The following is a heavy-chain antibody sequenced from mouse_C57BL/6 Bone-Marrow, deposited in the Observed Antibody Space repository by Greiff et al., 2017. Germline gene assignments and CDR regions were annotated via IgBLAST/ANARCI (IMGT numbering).Heavy chain of an antibody. CDR1: GYTFTSYW. V-gene: IGHV1-59*01. D-gene: IGHD1-1*01. CDR3: ARLDYYGSSPYYFDY. J-gene: IGHJ2*01. Sequence: QVQLQQPGAELVRPGTSVKLSCKASGYTFTSYWMHWVKQRPGQGLEWIGVIDPSDSYTNYNQKFKGKATLTVDTSSSTAYMQLSSLTSEDSAVYYCARLDYYGSSPYYFDYWGQGTTLTVAS. CDR2: IDPSDSYT.